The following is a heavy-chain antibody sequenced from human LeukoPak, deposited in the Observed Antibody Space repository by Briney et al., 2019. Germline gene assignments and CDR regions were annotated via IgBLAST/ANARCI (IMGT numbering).Heavy chain of an antibody. CDR3: ARESKTSSGWSYALDI. CDR1: GGSISSGGYY. J-gene: IGHJ3*02. CDR2: MYSSGST. V-gene: IGHV4-61*08. Sequence: SETLSLTCTVSGGSISSGGYYWNWIRQPPGKGLEWIGYMYSSGSTNYHPSLKSRVTISIDTSKNQFSLKLSSVTAADTAVYYCARESKTSSGWSYALDIWGQGTMVTVSS. D-gene: IGHD6-19*01.